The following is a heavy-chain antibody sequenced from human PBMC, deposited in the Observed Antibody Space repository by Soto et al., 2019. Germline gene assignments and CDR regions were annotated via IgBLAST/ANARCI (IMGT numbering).Heavy chain of an antibody. CDR1: GGTFSSYA. V-gene: IGHV1-69*13. CDR2: IIPIFGTA. Sequence: GASVKVSCKASGGTFSSYAISWVRQAPGQGLEWMGGIIPIFGTANYAQKFQGRVTITADESTSTAYMELSSLRSEDTAVYYCARVELSGSYYGYWGQGTLVTVSS. D-gene: IGHD1-26*01. CDR3: ARVELSGSYYGY. J-gene: IGHJ4*02.